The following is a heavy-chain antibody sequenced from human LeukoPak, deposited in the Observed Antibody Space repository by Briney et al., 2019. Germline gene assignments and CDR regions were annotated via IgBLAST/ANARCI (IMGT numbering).Heavy chain of an antibody. J-gene: IGHJ4*02. CDR2: IIGSGGST. CDR3: ARRWDY. CDR1: GFTFSSYA. V-gene: IGHV3-23*01. D-gene: IGHD4-23*01. Sequence: PGGSLRLSCAGSGFTFSSYAMSWVRQAPGKRLEWVAGIIGSGGSTYYADSVKGGFTISRDNSKNTLYLQMNSLRAEDTAVYYCARRWDYWGQGTLVTVSS.